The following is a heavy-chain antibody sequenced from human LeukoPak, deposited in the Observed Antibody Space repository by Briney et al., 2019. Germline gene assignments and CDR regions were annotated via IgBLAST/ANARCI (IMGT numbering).Heavy chain of an antibody. V-gene: IGHV3-11*04. CDR3: ARVIADSPHYYYYMDV. D-gene: IGHD6-6*01. CDR2: ISGTGLTI. CDR1: AFTFSDHY. J-gene: IGHJ6*03. Sequence: GGSLRLSCAASAFTFSDHYMTWIRRAPGKGLEWISYISGTGLTIYHADSVKGRFTISRDNADNSLSLQMNSLRAEDTAVYYCARVIADSPHYYYYMDVWGKGTTVTVSS.